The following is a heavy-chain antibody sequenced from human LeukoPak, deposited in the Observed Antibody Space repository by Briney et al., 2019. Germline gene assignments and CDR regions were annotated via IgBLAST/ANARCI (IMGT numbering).Heavy chain of an antibody. J-gene: IGHJ4*02. D-gene: IGHD6-13*01. Sequence: TSETLSLTCTVSGGSFCSSPYYWAWVRQPPGRELDWIGSVSYSGRPSYTPSLESRVTISVDTSKNQFFLKFNSVTAADTAVYYCARVGDYSSSWYDLLYFDSWGPGTLVTVSS. CDR2: VSYSGRP. CDR1: GGSFCSSPYY. V-gene: IGHV4-39*07. CDR3: ARVGDYSSSWYDLLYFDS.